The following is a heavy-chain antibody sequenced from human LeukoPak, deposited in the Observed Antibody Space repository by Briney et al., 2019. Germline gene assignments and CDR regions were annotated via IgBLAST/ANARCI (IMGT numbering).Heavy chain of an antibody. CDR2: INTGNGNT. V-gene: IGHV1-3*04. D-gene: IGHD4-17*01. CDR3: ARELGDYGDYLPALHH. Sequence: WASVKVSCKTSGYTFASYAMHWLRQAPGQRLEWMGWINTGNGNTQYSQNFQGRVTIIRDTSASTAYMELSRFRSEDTAVYYCARELGDYGDYLPALHHWGQGTLVTVSS. J-gene: IGHJ5*02. CDR1: GYTFASYA.